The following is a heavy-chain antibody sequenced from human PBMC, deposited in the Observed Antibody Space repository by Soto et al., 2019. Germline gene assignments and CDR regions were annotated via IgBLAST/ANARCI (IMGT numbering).Heavy chain of an antibody. J-gene: IGHJ2*01. CDR2: IDGTSSYI. D-gene: IGHD3-16*01. CDR1: GSTFSSYI. V-gene: IGHV3-21*02. Sequence: EVQLVESGGGLVKAGGSLRLSCAASGSTFSSYIMNWVRQAPGKGLEWVSGIDGTSSYIYYADSVKGRFTISRDNSKKTVYLQINGLTADDTAVHYCAKVAGGLGYFDLWGRGTLVTVSS. CDR3: AKVAGGLGYFDL.